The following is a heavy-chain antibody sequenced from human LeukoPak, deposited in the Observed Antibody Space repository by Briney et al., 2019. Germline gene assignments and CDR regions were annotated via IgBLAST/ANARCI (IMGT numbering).Heavy chain of an antibody. Sequence: GGSLRLSCAASGFTFSTYTMNWVRQAPGKGLEWVSSITSSSTYIYYADSVKGRFTISRDNAKNSLYLQMNSLRAEDTAVYYCARHVVAVGFDYWGQGTLVTVSS. D-gene: IGHD3-22*01. CDR3: ARHVVAVGFDY. CDR1: GFTFSTYT. CDR2: ITSSSTYI. V-gene: IGHV3-21*01. J-gene: IGHJ4*02.